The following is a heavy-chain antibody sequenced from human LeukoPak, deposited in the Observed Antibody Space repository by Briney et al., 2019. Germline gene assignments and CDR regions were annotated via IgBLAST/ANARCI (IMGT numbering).Heavy chain of an antibody. V-gene: IGHV4-34*12. D-gene: IGHD3-10*01. Sequence: PSETLSLTCAVYGGSFSGYYWSWIRQPPGKGLEWIGTIFYSGSTYYNPSLKSRVTMSVDTSQNQFSLKLSSVTAADTAVYYCATQILLCHYYWGQGTLVTVSS. J-gene: IGHJ4*02. CDR1: GGSFSGYY. CDR3: ATQILLCHYY. CDR2: IFYSGST.